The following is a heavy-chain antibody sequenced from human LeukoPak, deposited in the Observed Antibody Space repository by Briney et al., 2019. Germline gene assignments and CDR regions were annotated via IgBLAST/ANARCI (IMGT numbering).Heavy chain of an antibody. CDR2: ISSSGSTI. Sequence: PGGSLRLSCAASGFTFSSYEMKWVRQAPGKGLEWVSYISSSGSTISYADSVKGRFTISRDNAKNSLFLQMDSLRAEDTAVYYCASSGSYSDYWGQGTLVTVSS. J-gene: IGHJ4*02. CDR3: ASSGSYSDY. D-gene: IGHD1-26*01. CDR1: GFTFSSYE. V-gene: IGHV3-48*03.